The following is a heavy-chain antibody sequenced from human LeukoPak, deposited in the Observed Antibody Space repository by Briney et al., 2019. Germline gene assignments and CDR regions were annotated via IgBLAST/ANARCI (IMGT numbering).Heavy chain of an antibody. CDR1: GLSVSSNH. V-gene: IGHV3-66*01. Sequence: QPGGSLRVSCAASGLSVSSNHMSWVRQAPGKGLEWVSVVYSRGKTDYAGSVRGRFTMSTDTSKNTLFLQMNALRTEDTAVYYCVSRRGYDYDSVGYTDNWGQGTLVTVSS. CDR2: VYSRGKT. CDR3: VSRRGYDYDSVGYTDN. J-gene: IGHJ4*02. D-gene: IGHD2-2*02.